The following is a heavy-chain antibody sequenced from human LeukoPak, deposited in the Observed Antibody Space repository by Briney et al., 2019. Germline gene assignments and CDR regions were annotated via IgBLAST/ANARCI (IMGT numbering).Heavy chain of an antibody. CDR3: ARRSNYYDSSGYYVWFDP. CDR2: IYYSGST. CDR1: GGSISSYY. Sequence: SETLSLTCTVSGGSISSYYWSWIRQPPGKGLEWIGYIYYSGSTNYNPSLKSRVTISVDTSKNRFSLKLSSVTAADTAVYYCARRSNYYDSSGYYVWFDPWGQGTLVTVSS. D-gene: IGHD3-22*01. V-gene: IGHV4-59*01. J-gene: IGHJ5*02.